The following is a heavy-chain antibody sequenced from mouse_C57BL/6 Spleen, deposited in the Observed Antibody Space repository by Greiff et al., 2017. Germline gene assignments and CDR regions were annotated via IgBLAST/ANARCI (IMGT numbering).Heavy chain of an antibody. D-gene: IGHD2-13*01. CDR3: ARGCDRDPYYAMDY. CDR2: IDPGNGDT. J-gene: IGHJ4*01. V-gene: IGHV1-5*01. Sequence: EVKLLQPGTVLARPGASVKMSCKTSGYTFTSYWMHWVKQRPGQGLEWIGAIDPGNGDTSYNQKFKGKAKLTAVTSASTAYMELSSLTNEDSAVYYCARGCDRDPYYAMDYWGQGTSVTVSS. CDR1: GYTFTSYW.